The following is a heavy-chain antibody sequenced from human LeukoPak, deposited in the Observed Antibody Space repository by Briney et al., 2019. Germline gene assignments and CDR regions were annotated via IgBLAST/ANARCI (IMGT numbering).Heavy chain of an antibody. D-gene: IGHD1-26*01. J-gene: IGHJ5*02. CDR2: ITSSGTYI. V-gene: IGHV3-21*01. CDR3: ARSLVVGATYPYH. Sequence: GGSLRLSCAASGFTFSSYEMNWVRQAPGKGLEWVSSITSSGTYIYYADSVKGRFTISRDNAKNSLYLQMNSLRPEDTAVYYCARSLVVGATYPYHWGQGTLVTVSS. CDR1: GFTFSSYE.